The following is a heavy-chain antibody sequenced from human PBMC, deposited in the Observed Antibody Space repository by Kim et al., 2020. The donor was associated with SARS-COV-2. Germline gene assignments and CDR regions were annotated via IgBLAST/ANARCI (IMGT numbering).Heavy chain of an antibody. V-gene: IGHV3-74*01. J-gene: IGHJ4*02. CDR3: AKGIAVAVDY. Sequence: NPSYADSGKGRFTNSRDNAKNTLYLQMNSLGAEDTALYYCAKGIAVAVDYWGQGTLVTVSS. CDR2: NP. D-gene: IGHD6-19*01.